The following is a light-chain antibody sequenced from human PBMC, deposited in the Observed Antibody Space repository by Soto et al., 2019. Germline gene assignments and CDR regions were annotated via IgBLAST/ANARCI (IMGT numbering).Light chain of an antibody. CDR1: QSVSSSY. J-gene: IGKJ1*01. V-gene: IGKV3-20*01. CDR2: VAS. Sequence: EIVLTQSPGTLSLSPRERATLSCRASQSVSSSYLAWYQQKPGQAPRLLIYVASSRATGIPDRFSGSGSGTDFTLSISRLEPEDFAVYYGQQYGSSPLGQGNKVYIK. CDR3: QQYGSSP.